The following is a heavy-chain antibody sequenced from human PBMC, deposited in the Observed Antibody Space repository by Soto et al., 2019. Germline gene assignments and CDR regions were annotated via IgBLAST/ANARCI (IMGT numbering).Heavy chain of an antibody. CDR2: ISHSGST. CDR3: ARRDYHYYYMDF. J-gene: IGHJ6*03. V-gene: IGHV4-59*08. Sequence: NPSETLSLTCTVSGDSISSYSISPYYWSWIRQPPGKGLEWIGHISHSGSTTYKSSLKSRVTMSVDTSRNQFSLRLTSVTVADTAVYYCARRDYHYYYMDFWGKGTTVTVSS. CDR1: GDSISSYSISPYY.